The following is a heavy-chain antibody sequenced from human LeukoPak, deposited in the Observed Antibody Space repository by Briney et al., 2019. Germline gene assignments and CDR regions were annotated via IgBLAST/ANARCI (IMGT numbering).Heavy chain of an antibody. CDR2: IPYDGSNK. V-gene: IGHV3-30-3*01. CDR1: GFTFSSYA. CDR3: ASGDFWSGYSMDV. Sequence: GGSLRLSCAASGFTFSSYAMHWVRQAPGKGLEWVAVIPYDGSNKYYADSVKGRFTISRDNSKNTLYLQMNSLRAEDTAVYYCASGDFWSGYSMDVWGKGTTVTVSS. J-gene: IGHJ6*04. D-gene: IGHD3-3*01.